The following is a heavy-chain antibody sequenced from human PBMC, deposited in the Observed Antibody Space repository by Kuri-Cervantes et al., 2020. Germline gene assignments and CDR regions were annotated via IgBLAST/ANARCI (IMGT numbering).Heavy chain of an antibody. Sequence: CGPTLVKPPQTLTLTCTFSGFSLSTSGMCVSWIRQPPGKALEWLARIDWDDDQYYSTPLRTRLPISKDTSKNQVVLTMTNMDPVDTATCYCARTTVTTWAFDYWGQGTLVTVSS. D-gene: IGHD4-11*01. J-gene: IGHJ4*02. V-gene: IGHV2-70*11. CDR1: GFSLSTSGMC. CDR2: IDWDDDQ. CDR3: ARTTVTTWAFDY.